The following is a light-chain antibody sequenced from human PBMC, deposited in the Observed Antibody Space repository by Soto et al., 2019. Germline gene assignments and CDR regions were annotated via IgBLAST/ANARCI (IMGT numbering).Light chain of an antibody. CDR2: KAS. Sequence: DIQITHSPSTLSASVVDRVTIIFRASQTISSWLAWYQQEGGKAPKLLISKASNLDSGVPSRFSGSGSGTEFNLTISSLQPEDFATYYCKQYNSYSTFGQGTKVDIK. J-gene: IGKJ1*01. CDR3: KQYNSYST. CDR1: QTISSW. V-gene: IGKV1-5*03.